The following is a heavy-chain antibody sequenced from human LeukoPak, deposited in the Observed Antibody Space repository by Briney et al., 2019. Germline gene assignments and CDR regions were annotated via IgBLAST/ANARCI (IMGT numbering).Heavy chain of an antibody. Sequence: PSETLSLTCTVSGGSISSYYWSWIRQPPGKGLEWIGYIYYSGNTKYNPSLKSRVTISVDTSKNQFSLKLSSVTAADTAVYYCARRDSGSYYRWVWFDPRGQGTLVTVSS. V-gene: IGHV4-59*08. CDR3: ARRDSGSYYRWVWFDP. CDR1: GGSISSYY. D-gene: IGHD1-26*01. CDR2: IYYSGNT. J-gene: IGHJ5*02.